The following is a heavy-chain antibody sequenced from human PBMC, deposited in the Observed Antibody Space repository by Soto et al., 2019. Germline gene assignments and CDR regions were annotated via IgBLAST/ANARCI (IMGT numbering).Heavy chain of an antibody. J-gene: IGHJ4*02. CDR2: ISYDGSNK. CDR3: ARDTTVTTPTYFAS. V-gene: IGHV3-30*03. D-gene: IGHD4-17*01. CDR1: GFTFSSYG. Sequence: PGGSLRLSCAASGFTFSSYGMHWVRQAPGKGLEWVAVISYDGSNKYYADSVKGRFTISRDNSKNTLYLQMNSLRAEDTAVYYCARDTTVTTPTYFASWGQGTLVTVSS.